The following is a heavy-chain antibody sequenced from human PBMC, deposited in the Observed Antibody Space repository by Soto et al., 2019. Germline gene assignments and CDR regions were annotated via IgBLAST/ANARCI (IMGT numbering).Heavy chain of an antibody. CDR3: ARVGYSSSWPRIDYYYGMDV. Sequence: SETLSLTCTVSGGSISSYYWSWIRQPPGKGLEWIGYIYYSGSTNYNPSLKSRVTISVGTSKNQFSLKLSSVTAADTAVYYCARVGYSSSWPRIDYYYGMDVWGQGTTVTVSS. CDR2: IYYSGST. D-gene: IGHD6-13*01. J-gene: IGHJ6*02. V-gene: IGHV4-59*01. CDR1: GGSISSYY.